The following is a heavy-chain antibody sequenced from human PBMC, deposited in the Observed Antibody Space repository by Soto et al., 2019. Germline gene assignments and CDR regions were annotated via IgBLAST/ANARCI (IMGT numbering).Heavy chain of an antibody. Sequence: ASVKVSCKASGYTFTSYGISWVRQAPGQGLEWMGGIIPIFGTANYAQKFQGRVTITADESTSTAYMELSSLRSEDTAVYYCEISILVVPAAIPAYYYYGXDVWGQGTTLTFSS. V-gene: IGHV1-69*13. J-gene: IGHJ6*02. CDR2: IIPIFGTA. CDR1: GYTFTSYG. D-gene: IGHD2-2*01. CDR3: EISILVVPAAIPAYYYYGXDV.